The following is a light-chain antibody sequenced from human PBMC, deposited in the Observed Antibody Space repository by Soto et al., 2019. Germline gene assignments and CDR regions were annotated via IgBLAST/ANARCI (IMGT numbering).Light chain of an antibody. J-gene: IGLJ3*02. Sequence: QSVLTQPRSVSGSPGQSVTISCTGTSSDVGSYKYVSWYQHHPGKAHKLMIFDVNKRPSVVPDLFSGSNSGNAASLTISRLQPEDGADYFCCSFVDSDTVLFGGGTKLTVL. V-gene: IGLV2-11*01. CDR2: DVN. CDR1: SSDVGSYKY. CDR3: CSFVDSDTVL.